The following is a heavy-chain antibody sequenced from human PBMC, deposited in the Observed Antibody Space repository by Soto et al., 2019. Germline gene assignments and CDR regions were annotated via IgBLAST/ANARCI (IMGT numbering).Heavy chain of an antibody. V-gene: IGHV4-34*01. CDR2: INNSGST. CDR1: GGSFSGYY. CDR3: ARGGPYYDIVTGNPRVGMDV. J-gene: IGHJ6*02. D-gene: IGHD3-9*01. Sequence: QVQLQQWGAGLLKPSETLSLTCAVYGGSFSGYYWSWIRQPPGKGLEWIGEINNSGSTNYNPSLKRRVARSVDTSKNQFSLKLSSVTAADKAVYYCARGGPYYDIVTGNPRVGMDVWGQGTTVTVSS.